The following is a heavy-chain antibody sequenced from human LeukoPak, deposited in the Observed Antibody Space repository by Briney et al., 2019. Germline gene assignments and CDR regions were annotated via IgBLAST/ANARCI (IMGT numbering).Heavy chain of an antibody. CDR2: ISTYNGNT. J-gene: IGHJ4*02. CDR1: GYTFTSYG. CDR3: ARGNDGNYADY. D-gene: IGHD4/OR15-4a*01. V-gene: IGHV1-18*01. Sequence: ASVKVSCKASGYTFTSYGVSWVRQAPGQGLEWMGWISTYNGNTNYAQKLQDRVTMTTDTSTSTAYMELRSLRSEDTAVYYCARGNDGNYADYWGQGTLVTVSS.